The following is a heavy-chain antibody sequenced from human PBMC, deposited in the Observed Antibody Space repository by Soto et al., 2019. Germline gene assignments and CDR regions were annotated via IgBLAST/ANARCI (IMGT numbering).Heavy chain of an antibody. CDR2: ISGSGGST. J-gene: IGHJ6*02. CDR3: VGALTYEVPYYYYGMDV. CDR1: GFTFSSYA. Sequence: GGSVRLSCAASGFTFSSYAMSWVRQAPGKGLEWVSAISGSGGSTYYADSVKGRFTISRDNDKKSLYLQMDSLRVEDTAVYYCVGALTYEVPYYYYGMDVWGQGTTVTVSS. V-gene: IGHV3-23*01. D-gene: IGHD3-16*01.